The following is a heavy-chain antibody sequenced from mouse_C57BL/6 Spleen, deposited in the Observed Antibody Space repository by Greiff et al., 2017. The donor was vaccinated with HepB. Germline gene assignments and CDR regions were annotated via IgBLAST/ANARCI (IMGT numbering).Heavy chain of an antibody. J-gene: IGHJ1*03. CDR3: ARHGQYYGSTNWYFDV. D-gene: IGHD1-1*01. CDR1: GFTFSSYG. Sequence: EVKVEESGGDLVKPGGSLKLSCAASGFTFSSYGMSWVRQTPDKRLEWVATISSGGSYTYYPDSVKGRFTISRDNAKNTLYLQMSSLKSEDTAMYYWARHGQYYGSTNWYFDVWGTGTTVTVSS. CDR2: ISSGGSYT. V-gene: IGHV5-6*02.